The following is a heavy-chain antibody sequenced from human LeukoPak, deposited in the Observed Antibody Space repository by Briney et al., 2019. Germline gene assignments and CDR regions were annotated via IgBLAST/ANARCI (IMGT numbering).Heavy chain of an antibody. V-gene: IGHV3-48*01. CDR3: ARDREPIVVVPAATVPEYFQH. CDR2: ISSSSSTI. D-gene: IGHD2-2*01. Sequence: ETLFLTCTVSGGSISSSSYYWGWIRQPPGKGLEWVSYISSSSSTIYYADSVKGRFTISRDNAKNSLYLQMNSLRAEDTAVYYCARDREPIVVVPAATVPEYFQHWGQGTLVTVSS. CDR1: GGSISSSS. J-gene: IGHJ1*01.